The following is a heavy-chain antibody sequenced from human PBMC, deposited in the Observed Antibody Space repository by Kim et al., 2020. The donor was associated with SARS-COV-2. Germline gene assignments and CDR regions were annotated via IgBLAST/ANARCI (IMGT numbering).Heavy chain of an antibody. D-gene: IGHD1-7*01. V-gene: IGHV3-23*01. CDR2: ISGSGGDT. Sequence: GGSLRLSCATSGFTFSGIPMSWVRLSPGRGLEYVALISGSGGDTYYPNSVKGRFVVSRDNSKNTLYLQLNRLGAEDTALYYCARELRADRDSNWGQGTLV. CDR1: GFTFSGIP. J-gene: IGHJ4*02. CDR3: ARELRADRDSN.